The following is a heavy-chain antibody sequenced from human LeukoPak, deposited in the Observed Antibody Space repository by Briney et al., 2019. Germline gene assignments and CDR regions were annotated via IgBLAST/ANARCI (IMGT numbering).Heavy chain of an antibody. CDR2: IKSKTDGGTT. CDR3: TTETSKYYYGLNYYYYMDV. CDR1: GFTFSNAW. V-gene: IGHV3-15*01. J-gene: IGHJ6*03. Sequence: GGSLRLSCAASGFTFSNAWMSWVRQAPGKGLEWVGRIKSKTDGGTTDYAAPVKGRFTISRDESKNTLYLQMNSLKTEDTAVYYCTTETSKYYYGLNYYYYMDVWGKGTTVTVSS. D-gene: IGHD3-10*01.